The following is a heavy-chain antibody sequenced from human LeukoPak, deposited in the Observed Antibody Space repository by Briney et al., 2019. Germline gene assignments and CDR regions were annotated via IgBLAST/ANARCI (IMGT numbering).Heavy chain of an antibody. D-gene: IGHD5-12*01. Sequence: SETLSLTCTVSGGSISSYYWSWIRQPPGKGLEWIGYIYYSGSTNYSPSLKSRVTISVDTSKNQFSLKLSSVTAADTAVYYCAREEMATISLWYFDLWGRGTLVTVSS. J-gene: IGHJ2*01. V-gene: IGHV4-59*12. CDR2: IYYSGST. CDR1: GGSISSYY. CDR3: AREEMATISLWYFDL.